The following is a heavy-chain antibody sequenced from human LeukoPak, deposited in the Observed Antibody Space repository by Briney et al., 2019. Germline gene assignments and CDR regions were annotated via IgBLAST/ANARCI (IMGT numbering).Heavy chain of an antibody. CDR2: IYYSGST. CDR3: AKEQYDILTGYYDFDY. Sequence: SETLSLTCTVSGGSISSYYWSWIRQPPGKGLEWIGYIYYSGSTNYNPSLKSRVTISVDTSKNQFSLKLSSVTAADTAVYYCAKEQYDILTGYYDFDYWGQGTLVTVPS. D-gene: IGHD3-9*01. J-gene: IGHJ4*02. CDR1: GGSISSYY. V-gene: IGHV4-59*12.